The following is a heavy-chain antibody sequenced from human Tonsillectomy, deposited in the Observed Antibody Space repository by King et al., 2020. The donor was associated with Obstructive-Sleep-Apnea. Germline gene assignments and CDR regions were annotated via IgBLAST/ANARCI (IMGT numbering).Heavy chain of an antibody. CDR3: VKEGEEAVAMGEGGFDV. CDR1: GFSFDTCV. D-gene: IGHD1-26*01. V-gene: IGHV3-30*02. Sequence: VQLVESGGGVVQPGRSLRLSCAASGFSFDTCVMHLVRQAPGKGLEWVAFFRFDLNEKIYAVSVKGRFTISRDNSKNTVYLQMNSLKTEDTAVYYCVKEGEEAVAMGEGGFDVWGQGTMVTVSS. CDR2: FRFDLNEK. J-gene: IGHJ3*01.